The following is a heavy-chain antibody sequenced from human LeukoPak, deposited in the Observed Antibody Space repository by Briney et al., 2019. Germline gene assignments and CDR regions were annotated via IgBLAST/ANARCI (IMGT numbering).Heavy chain of an antibody. D-gene: IGHD2-15*01. V-gene: IGHV3-21*01. CDR1: GFTFSSYS. J-gene: IGHJ4*02. CDR2: ISSTSSYI. CDR3: ARHVSGGYFDY. Sequence: GGSLRLSCAASGFTFSSYSMNWVRQAPGKGLEWVSSISSTSSYIYYAGSVKGRFTISRDNAKNSLYLQMNSLRAEDTAVYYCARHVSGGYFDYWGQGTLVTISA.